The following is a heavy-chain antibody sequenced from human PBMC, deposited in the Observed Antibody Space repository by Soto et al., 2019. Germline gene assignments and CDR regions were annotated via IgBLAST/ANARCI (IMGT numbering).Heavy chain of an antibody. Sequence: GASVKVSCKASGYTFTSYAMHWVRQAPGQRLEWMGWINAGNGNTKYSQKFQGRVTITRDTYASTAYMELSSLRSEDTAVYYCARELITMIDDGMDVWGQGTTVTVSS. CDR3: ARELITMIDDGMDV. J-gene: IGHJ6*02. CDR2: INAGNGNT. CDR1: GYTFTSYA. D-gene: IGHD3-22*01. V-gene: IGHV1-3*01.